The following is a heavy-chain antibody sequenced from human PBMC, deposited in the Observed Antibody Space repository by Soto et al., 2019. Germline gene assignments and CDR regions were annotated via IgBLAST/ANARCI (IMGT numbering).Heavy chain of an antibody. CDR2: TRNKANSYTT. J-gene: IGHJ6*03. V-gene: IGHV3-72*01. Sequence: GGSLRLSCAASGFTFSDHYMDWVRQAPGKGLEWVGRTRNKANSYTTEYAASVKGRFTISRDDSKNSLYLQMNSLKTEDTAVYYCARVLDYYYYYMDVWGQGTTVTVSS. CDR1: GFTFSDHY. D-gene: IGHD2-8*02. CDR3: ARVLDYYYYYMDV.